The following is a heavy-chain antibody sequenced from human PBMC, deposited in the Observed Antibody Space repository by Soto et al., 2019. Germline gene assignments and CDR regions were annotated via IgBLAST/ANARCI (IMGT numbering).Heavy chain of an antibody. CDR2: ISYDGSNK. Sequence: QVQLVESGGGVVQPGRSLRLSCAASGFTFSSYGMHWVRQAPGKGLEWVAVISYDGSNKYYADSVKGRFTISRDNSKNTLYLQMNSLRAEDTAVYYCAKGSRSGWYRDIDYWGQGTLVTVSS. J-gene: IGHJ4*02. CDR1: GFTFSSYG. CDR3: AKGSRSGWYRDIDY. D-gene: IGHD6-19*01. V-gene: IGHV3-30*18.